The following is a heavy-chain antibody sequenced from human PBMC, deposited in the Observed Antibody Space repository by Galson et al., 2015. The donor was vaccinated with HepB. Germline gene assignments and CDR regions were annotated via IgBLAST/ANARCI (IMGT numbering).Heavy chain of an antibody. CDR3: ARSYYDFWSGYYSPLFGY. CDR2: INPNSGGT. V-gene: IGHV1-2*02. CDR1: GYTFTGYY. J-gene: IGHJ4*02. Sequence: SVKVSCKASGYTFTGYYMHWVRQAPGQGLEWMGWINPNSGGTNYAQKFQGRVTMTRDTSISTAYMELSRLRSDDTAVYYCARSYYDFWSGYYSPLFGYWGQGTLVTVSS. D-gene: IGHD3-3*01.